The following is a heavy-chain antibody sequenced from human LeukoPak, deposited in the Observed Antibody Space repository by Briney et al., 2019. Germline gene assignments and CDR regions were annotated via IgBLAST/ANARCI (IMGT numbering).Heavy chain of an antibody. Sequence: QPGGSLRLSCAASGFTFSSYAMSWVRQAPGKGLEWVSAISGSGGSTYYADSVKGRFTISRDNSKNTLYLQMNSLRAEDTAVYYCAKAVGGLPYYYYGMDVWGQGTTVTVSS. D-gene: IGHD3-3*01. CDR1: GFTFSSYA. V-gene: IGHV3-23*01. CDR3: AKAVGGLPYYYYGMDV. J-gene: IGHJ6*02. CDR2: ISGSGGST.